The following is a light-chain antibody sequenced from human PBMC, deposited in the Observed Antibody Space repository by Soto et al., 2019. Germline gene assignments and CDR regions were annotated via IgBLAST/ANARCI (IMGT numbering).Light chain of an antibody. CDR2: EDN. Sequence: SYELTQPSSVSVSPGQTAIITCSGDKLGDKYACWYQQKPGQSPVVVIYEDNKRPSGIPERFSGSNSGNTATLTISGTQAMDEADYYCQAWDSSTVVFGGGTKVTVL. CDR1: KLGDKY. V-gene: IGLV3-1*01. CDR3: QAWDSSTVV. J-gene: IGLJ3*02.